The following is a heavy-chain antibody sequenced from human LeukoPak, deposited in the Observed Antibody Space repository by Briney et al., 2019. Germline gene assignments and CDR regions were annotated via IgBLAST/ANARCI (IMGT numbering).Heavy chain of an antibody. CDR2: IYYSGST. D-gene: IGHD6-19*01. CDR1: GGSISSHY. CDR3: ARSSGWYAVYYFDY. Sequence: SETLSLTCTVSGGSISSHYWSWIRQPPGKGLEWIGYIYYSGSTNYNPSLKSRVTISVDTSKNQFSLKLSSVTAADTAVYYCARSSGWYAVYYFDYWGQGNLVTVSS. J-gene: IGHJ4*02. V-gene: IGHV4-59*11.